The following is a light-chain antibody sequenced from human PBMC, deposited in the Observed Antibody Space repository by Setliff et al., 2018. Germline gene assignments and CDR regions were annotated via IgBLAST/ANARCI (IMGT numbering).Light chain of an antibody. CDR3: TAYTSGTTDV. Sequence: QSVLAQPASVSGSPGQSITISCSGTSSDVGSYDLVSWYQQHPGKAPKLIIYGVSNRPSGVSSRFSGSKSGNTASLTISGLQTEDEADYYCTAYTSGTTDVFGTGTKGTV. CDR1: SSDVGSYDL. J-gene: IGLJ1*01. V-gene: IGLV2-14*03. CDR2: GVS.